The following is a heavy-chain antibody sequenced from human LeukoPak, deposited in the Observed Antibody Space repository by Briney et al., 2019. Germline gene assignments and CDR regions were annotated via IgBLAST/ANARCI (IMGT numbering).Heavy chain of an antibody. J-gene: IGHJ4*02. D-gene: IGHD6-13*01. CDR1: GFTFSFSG. CDR3: AKDRSTTWPFDY. CDR2: ISDDGSRK. V-gene: IGHV3-30*18. Sequence: PGRSLRLSCAASGFTFSFSGMYWVRQAPGKGLEWLAFISDDGSRKYFADSVKGRFTISRDNSKNTLFLQMNSLRTEDTAVYYCAKDRSTTWPFDYWGQGTLVTVSS.